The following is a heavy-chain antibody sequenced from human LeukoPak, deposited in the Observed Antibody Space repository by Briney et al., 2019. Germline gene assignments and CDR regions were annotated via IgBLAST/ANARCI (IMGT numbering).Heavy chain of an antibody. CDR3: ARLLAAPYYINF. V-gene: IGHV5-51*01. CDR1: GYKFTNYS. CDR2: IYPRDSDT. D-gene: IGHD6-25*01. Sequence: GESLKISFKRFGYKFTNYSIAWVRQLPGQGLGWLRIIYPRDSDTRYSPSFQGQVSISVDTSIDTAYLQWSSVKASDTAMYYCARLLAAPYYINFWGQGTLVTVSS. J-gene: IGHJ4*02.